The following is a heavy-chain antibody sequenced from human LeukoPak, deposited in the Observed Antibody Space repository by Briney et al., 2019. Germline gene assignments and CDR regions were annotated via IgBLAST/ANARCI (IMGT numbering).Heavy chain of an antibody. J-gene: IGHJ5*02. D-gene: IGHD6-6*01. V-gene: IGHV1-2*02. Sequence: ASVKVSCKASVYTFTGYYIHWVRQAPGQGLEWMGWIDPNSGGANYAQKFQGRVTMTRDTSISTAYMGLNRLRSDDTAVYYCARKYSSMNWFDPWGQGTLVTVSS. CDR2: IDPNSGGA. CDR3: ARKYSSMNWFDP. CDR1: VYTFTGYY.